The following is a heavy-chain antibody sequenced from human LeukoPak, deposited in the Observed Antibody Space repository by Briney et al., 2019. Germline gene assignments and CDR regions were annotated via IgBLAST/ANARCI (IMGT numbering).Heavy chain of an antibody. CDR2: INGRDGRT. J-gene: IGHJ3*02. Sequence: PGGSLRLSCAAPGFTFSNYAMGWFRQAPEKGLEWVSSINGRDGRTYYADSVRGRFSISSDNPKNTLFLQMNSLRAEDTAVYYCARGEAFAFDMWGQGTVVTVSS. V-gene: IGHV3-23*01. CDR1: GFTFSNYA. CDR3: ARGEAFAFDM.